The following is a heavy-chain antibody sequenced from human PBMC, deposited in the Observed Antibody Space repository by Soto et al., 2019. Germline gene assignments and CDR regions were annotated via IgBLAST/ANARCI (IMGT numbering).Heavy chain of an antibody. CDR2: IYYSDST. J-gene: IGHJ4*02. D-gene: IGHD1-1*01. Sequence: SETLSLTCTVSGGSLSSYYWSWIRQSPGKGLENLGYIYYSDSTNYNPSFKSRITISVDTSKNQFSLTLSSMTAADTAVYYCARHDMATTGNFDYWGQGTLVTVSS. CDR1: GGSLSSYY. CDR3: ARHDMATTGNFDY. V-gene: IGHV4-59*08.